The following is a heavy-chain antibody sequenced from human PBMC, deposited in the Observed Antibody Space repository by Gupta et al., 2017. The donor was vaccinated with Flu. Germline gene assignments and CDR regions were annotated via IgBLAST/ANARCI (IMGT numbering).Heavy chain of an antibody. Sequence: GEGLEWMGGIVPFFGTADYAQKFQGRVTITADTSTRTAYMELSSLRSEDTAVYYCTRPSPDYSNYVFDYWGQGTLVTVSS. CDR3: TRPSPDYSNYVFDY. CDR2: IVPFFGTA. V-gene: IGHV1-69*06. J-gene: IGHJ4*02. D-gene: IGHD4-11*01.